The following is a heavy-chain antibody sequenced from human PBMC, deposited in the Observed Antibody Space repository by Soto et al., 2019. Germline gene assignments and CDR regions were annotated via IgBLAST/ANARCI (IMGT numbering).Heavy chain of an antibody. Sequence: QVQLVQSEAEVQKPGASVKVSCNTSGYTFKNYGISWVRKAPGQGLEWLGWIYPTEDRANIAQNFQGRVTLTTDTPTSTAYIELMSLRFDDSAVYFCARDIDYVIDYWGQGNLVNVSS. CDR3: ARDIDYVIDY. CDR1: GYTFKNYG. V-gene: IGHV1-18*01. J-gene: IGHJ4*02. D-gene: IGHD4-17*01. CDR2: IYPTEDRA.